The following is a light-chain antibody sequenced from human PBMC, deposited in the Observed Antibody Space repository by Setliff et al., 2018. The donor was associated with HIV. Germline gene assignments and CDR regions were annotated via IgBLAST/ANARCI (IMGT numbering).Light chain of an antibody. CDR3: QSYDSSLSGII. J-gene: IGLJ2*01. V-gene: IGLV1-40*01. CDR1: TSNIGAGYG. CDR2: GNN. Sequence: QSVLTQPPSVSGAPGQSVTISCTGSTSNIGAGYGVHWYQQLPGTAPKPLIYGNNNRPAGVRGRFSGSKSGTSASLAISGLQAEDEADYYCQSYDSSLSGIIFGGGTQLTVL.